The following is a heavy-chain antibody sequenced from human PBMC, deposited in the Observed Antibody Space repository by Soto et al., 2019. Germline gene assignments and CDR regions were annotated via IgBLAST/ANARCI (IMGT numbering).Heavy chain of an antibody. J-gene: IGHJ4*02. D-gene: IGHD3-10*01. CDR3: ARGPSGDKVDS. V-gene: IGHV4-30-4*01. CDR2: IYDGGRT. Sequence: QVQLQESGPGLVKPSQTLSLTCTVSGGSISTVDYWWSWIRQSPDMGREWIGHIYDGGRTYNNPYHESRVTMSVDTSKSQLSLTLSSVSAADTAVYYCARGPSGDKVDSWGQGTLVTVSS. CDR1: GGSISTVDYW.